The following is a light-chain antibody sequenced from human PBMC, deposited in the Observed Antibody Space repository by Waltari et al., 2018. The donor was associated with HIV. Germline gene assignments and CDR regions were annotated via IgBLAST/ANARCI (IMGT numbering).Light chain of an antibody. Sequence: QSALTQHASVSGSLGQSITISCTGTSSDVGNYDLVSWYQQHPGKAPKIIIYEVNKRPPGASNRMSGSNSGNTASLTISGLQAEDEADYYCCSYSDRRIYVVGSGTRFSAL. J-gene: IGLJ1*01. CDR1: SSDVGNYDL. V-gene: IGLV2-23*02. CDR2: EVN. CDR3: CSYSDRRIYV.